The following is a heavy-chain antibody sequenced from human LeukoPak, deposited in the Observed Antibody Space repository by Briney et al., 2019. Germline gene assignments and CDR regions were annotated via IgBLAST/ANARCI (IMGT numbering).Heavy chain of an antibody. Sequence: SETLSLTCAVSGGSISSSSYYWGWIRQPPGKGLEWIGSIYYSGSTYYNPSLKSRVTILVDTSKNQFSLKLSSVTAADTAVYYCARDSTYSSAWLFDYWGQGSLVTVSS. J-gene: IGHJ4*02. CDR1: GGSISSSSYY. V-gene: IGHV4-39*07. D-gene: IGHD6-19*01. CDR2: IYYSGST. CDR3: ARDSTYSSAWLFDY.